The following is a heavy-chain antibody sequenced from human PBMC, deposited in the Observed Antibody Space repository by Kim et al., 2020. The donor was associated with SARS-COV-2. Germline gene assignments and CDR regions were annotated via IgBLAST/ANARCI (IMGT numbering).Heavy chain of an antibody. CDR2: INHNGST. V-gene: IGHV4-34*01. J-gene: IGHJ6*02. CDR1: GGSFNNYY. Sequence: SETLSLTCAVYGGSFNNYYWSWSRQPPGKGLEWMGEINHNGSTNYNPSLRIRVIISVYTSKNQFSLKLSSVTAADTAVYYCAGGQDVDSGRYGGMDVCGQGTPGTVSS. CDR3: AGGQDVDSGRYGGMDV. D-gene: IGHD3-10*01.